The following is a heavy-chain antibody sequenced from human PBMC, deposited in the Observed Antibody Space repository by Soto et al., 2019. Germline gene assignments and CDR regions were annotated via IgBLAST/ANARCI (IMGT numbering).Heavy chain of an antibody. V-gene: IGHV4-59*01. D-gene: IGHD3-16*01. CDR2: IYYSGST. CDR3: ARAYWGPSYYYYYYMDV. J-gene: IGHJ6*03. Sequence: SETLSLSCTVSGGSISSYYWSWIRQPPGKGLEWIGYIYYSGSTNYNPSLKSRVTISVDTSKNQFSLKLSSVTAADTAVYYCARAYWGPSYYYYYYMDVWGKGTTVTVSS. CDR1: GGSISSYY.